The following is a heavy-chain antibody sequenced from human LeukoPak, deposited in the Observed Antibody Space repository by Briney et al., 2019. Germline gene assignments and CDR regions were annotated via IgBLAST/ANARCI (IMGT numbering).Heavy chain of an antibody. D-gene: IGHD3-3*01. CDR3: APGRDYDFWSGPMRAFDY. CDR2: IRYDGSNK. CDR1: GGTFSSYG. V-gene: IGHV3-30*02. J-gene: IGHJ4*02. Sequence: GGSLRLSCAASGGTFSSYGMHWVRQAPGKGLEWVAFIRYDGSNKYYADSVKGRFTISRDNSKNTLYLQMNSLRAEDTAVYYCAPGRDYDFWSGPMRAFDYWGQRTLVTVSS.